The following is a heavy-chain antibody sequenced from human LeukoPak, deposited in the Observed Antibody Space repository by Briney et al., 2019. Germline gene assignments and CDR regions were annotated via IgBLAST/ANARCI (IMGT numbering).Heavy chain of an antibody. CDR2: IYYSGST. J-gene: IGHJ6*03. CDR3: AREDPPQSPRSYYYMDV. Sequence: SETLSLTCTVSGGSISSGDYYWSWIRQPPGKGLEWIGYIYYSGSTYYNPSLKSRVTISVDTSKNQFSLKLSSVTAADTAVYYCAREDPPQSPRSYYYMDVWGKGTTVTVSS. CDR1: GGSISSGDYY. V-gene: IGHV4-30-4*08.